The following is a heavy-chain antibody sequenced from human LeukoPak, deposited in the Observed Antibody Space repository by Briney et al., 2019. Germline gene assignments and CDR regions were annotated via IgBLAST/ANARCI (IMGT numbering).Heavy chain of an antibody. V-gene: IGHV4-59*08. CDR1: GDSLSSHF. Sequence: SETLSLTCTVSGDSLSSHFWSWIRQPPGKGLEWIGYIYGCGSTNYDPSLKSRVTISEDTSNNLLSLKLTSVTAADTAVYYCARNVGWYSHDSWGQGTLVTVSS. CDR2: IYGCGST. J-gene: IGHJ4*02. D-gene: IGHD6-19*01. CDR3: ARNVGWYSHDS.